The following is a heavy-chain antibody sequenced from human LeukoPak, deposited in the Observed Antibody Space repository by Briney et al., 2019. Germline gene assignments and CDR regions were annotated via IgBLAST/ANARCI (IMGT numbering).Heavy chain of an antibody. CDR1: GGSISSGGYY. CDR3: AREPIGLYYFDY. J-gene: IGHJ4*02. D-gene: IGHD2-15*01. V-gene: IGHV4-61*08. CDR2: IYYTGST. Sequence: SETLSLTCTVSGGSISSGGYYWSWIRQHPGKGLEWIGYIYYTGSTNYNPSLKSRVTMSVDTSMNQFSLKLSSVTAADTAVYHCAREPIGLYYFDYWGQGTLVTVSS.